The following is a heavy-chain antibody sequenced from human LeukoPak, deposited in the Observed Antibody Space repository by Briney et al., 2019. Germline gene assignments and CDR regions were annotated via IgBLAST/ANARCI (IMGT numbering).Heavy chain of an antibody. J-gene: IGHJ3*02. Sequence: GASVKVSCKASGYTFTSYDINWVRQATGQGLEWMGWMNPNSGNTGYAQKFQGRVTITRNTSISTAYMELSSLRSEDTAVYYCARFSSIAARLRAFDIWGQGTMVTVSS. V-gene: IGHV1-8*03. CDR3: ARFSSIAARLRAFDI. CDR2: MNPNSGNT. CDR1: GYTFTSYD. D-gene: IGHD6-6*01.